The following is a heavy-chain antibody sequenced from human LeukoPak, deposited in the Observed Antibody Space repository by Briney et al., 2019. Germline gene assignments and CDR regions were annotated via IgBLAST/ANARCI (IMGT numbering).Heavy chain of an antibody. CDR3: ARSRNGYHGNFDY. Sequence: SETLSLTCTVSGGSISSYYWSWIRQPPGKGLEWIGYIYYSGSTNYNPSLKSRVTISVDTSKNQFSLNLSSLTAADTAVYYCARSRNGYHGNFDYWGQGTLVTVSS. J-gene: IGHJ4*02. V-gene: IGHV4-59*01. CDR2: IYYSGST. CDR1: GGSISSYY. D-gene: IGHD5-24*01.